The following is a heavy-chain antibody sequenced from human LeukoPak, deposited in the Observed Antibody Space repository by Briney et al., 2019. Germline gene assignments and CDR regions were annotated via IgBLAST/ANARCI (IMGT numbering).Heavy chain of an antibody. Sequence: SETLSLTCTVSGLSITYDTYYWAWIRQPPGKGLEWIGSIYASGSTYYSPSLKSRVIISVDTSKNHFSLTLSAVTAADAAVYSCARSPRGREEDWVDPWGQGTLVNVSS. CDR2: IYASGST. CDR3: ARSPRGREEDWVDP. CDR1: GLSITYDTYY. J-gene: IGHJ5*02. D-gene: IGHD1-26*01. V-gene: IGHV4-39*07.